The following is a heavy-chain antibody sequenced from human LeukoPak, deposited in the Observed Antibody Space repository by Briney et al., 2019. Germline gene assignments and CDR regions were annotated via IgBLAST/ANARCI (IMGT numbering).Heavy chain of an antibody. D-gene: IGHD3-10*01. CDR1: GGSFSGYY. CDR2: INHSGST. J-gene: IGHJ4*02. V-gene: IGHV4-34*01. CDR3: ARVGRGITMVRGVRSYYFDY. Sequence: SETLSLTCAVHGGSFSGYYWSWIRQTPGKGLEWIGEINHSGSTNYNPSLKSRVTISVDTSKNQFSLKLSSVTAADTAVYYCARVGRGITMVRGVRSYYFDYWGQGTLVTVSS.